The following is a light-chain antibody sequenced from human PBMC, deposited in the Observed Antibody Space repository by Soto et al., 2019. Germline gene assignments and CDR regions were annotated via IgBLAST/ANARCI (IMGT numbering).Light chain of an antibody. CDR1: QTVGSN. Sequence: IVMSQSPATLSVSPGERVTLSCRASQTVGSNLAWYQQKPGQAPSRLIYQSSTRATGVPARFGGSGSGTEFTLTISSLQSEDFAVYYCQQYNKWPLTFGQGTRLEIK. V-gene: IGKV3-15*01. CDR3: QQYNKWPLT. CDR2: QSS. J-gene: IGKJ5*01.